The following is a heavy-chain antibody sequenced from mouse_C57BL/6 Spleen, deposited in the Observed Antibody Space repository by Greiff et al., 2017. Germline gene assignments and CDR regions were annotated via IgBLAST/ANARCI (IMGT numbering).Heavy chain of an antibody. V-gene: IGHV1-42*01. CDR1: GYSFTGYY. CDR3: ARPSGYDWFAY. J-gene: IGHJ3*01. CDR2: INPSTGGT. Sequence: EVKVVESGPELVKPGASVKISCKASGYSFTGYYMNWVKQSPEKSLEWIGEINPSTGGTTYNQKFKAKATLTVDKSSSTAYMQLKSLTSEDSAVYYCARPSGYDWFAYWGPGTLVTVSA. D-gene: IGHD2-2*01.